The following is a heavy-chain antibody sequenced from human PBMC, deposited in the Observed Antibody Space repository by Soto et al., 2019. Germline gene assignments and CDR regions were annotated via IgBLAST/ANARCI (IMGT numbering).Heavy chain of an antibody. D-gene: IGHD3-10*01. Sequence: PSETLSLTCTVSGGSISLYYWNWIRQPPGKGLEWIGYISYTGGTNYNPSLQSRVTISVDTSKNQFSLKLSSVTAADTAVYYCARGRKGSGSYYNYGMDVWGQGTTVTVSS. J-gene: IGHJ6*02. CDR3: ARGRKGSGSYYNYGMDV. CDR2: ISYTGGT. CDR1: GGSISLYY. V-gene: IGHV4-59*12.